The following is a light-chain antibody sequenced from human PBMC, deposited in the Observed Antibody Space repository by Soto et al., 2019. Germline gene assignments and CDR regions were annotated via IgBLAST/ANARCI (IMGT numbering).Light chain of an antibody. V-gene: IGKV3-15*01. Sequence: IVLTQTPGTLSLSPGERATLSCRASQSVTSSHLAWYQQKPGQAPRRLIYGASSRATGIPARFSGSGSGTEFTLTTSSLQYEDFAVYYCQQYNNRSPLTFGQGTKVDI. CDR1: QSVTSSH. CDR2: GAS. CDR3: QQYNNRSPLT. J-gene: IGKJ1*01.